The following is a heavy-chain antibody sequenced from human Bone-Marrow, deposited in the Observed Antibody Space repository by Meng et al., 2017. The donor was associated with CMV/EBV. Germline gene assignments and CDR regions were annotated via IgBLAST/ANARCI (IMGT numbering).Heavy chain of an antibody. J-gene: IGHJ4*02. Sequence: GESLKISCAASGFTFSSYGMHWVRQAPGKGLEWVAFIRYDGSNKYYADSVKGRFTISRDNSKNTLYLQMNSLRAEDTAGYYCAKVPTSWLRSVYWGQGTLVTFSS. CDR2: IRYDGSNK. CDR3: AKVPTSWLRSVY. D-gene: IGHD3-22*01. CDR1: GFTFSSYG. V-gene: IGHV3-30*02.